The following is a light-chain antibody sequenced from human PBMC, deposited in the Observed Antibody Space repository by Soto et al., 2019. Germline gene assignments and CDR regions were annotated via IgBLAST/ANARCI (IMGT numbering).Light chain of an antibody. CDR3: QQYNTYST. V-gene: IGKV1-5*01. CDR1: QSISSW. Sequence: DIQMTQSPSTLSAYVGDRVTITCRASQSISSWLAWYQQKPGKAPKLLIYDASSLESGVPSRFSGSGSGTEFTLTISILQHDDFATYYCQQYNTYSTFGQGTKVEIK. CDR2: DAS. J-gene: IGKJ1*01.